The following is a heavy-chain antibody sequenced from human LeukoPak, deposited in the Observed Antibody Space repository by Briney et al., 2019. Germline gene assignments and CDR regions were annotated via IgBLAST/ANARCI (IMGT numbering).Heavy chain of an antibody. CDR2: ISGSGGST. Sequence: GGSLRLSCAASGFTFSRYGMSWVRQAPGKGLEWVSAISGSGGSTYYADSVKGRFTISRDNSKNTLYLQMNSLRAEDTAVYYCASLSGWYFDYWGQGTLVTVFS. D-gene: IGHD6-19*01. CDR1: GFTFSRYG. J-gene: IGHJ4*02. V-gene: IGHV3-23*01. CDR3: ASLSGWYFDY.